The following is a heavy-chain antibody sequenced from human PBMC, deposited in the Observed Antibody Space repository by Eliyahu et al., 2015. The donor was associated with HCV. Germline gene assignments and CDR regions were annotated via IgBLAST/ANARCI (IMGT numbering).Heavy chain of an antibody. CDR2: INSDGGIT. CDR1: GFXXSSSW. V-gene: IGHV3-74*01. Sequence: EVQLVESGGGLVQPGGSLSXSCXASGFXXSSSWMHWVRQVPGKGLVWVSRINSDGGITSYADSVKGRFTISRDNAKNTLYLQMNSLRAEDSAVYYCASEIRLGYWGQGTLVTVSS. CDR3: ASEIRLGY. J-gene: IGHJ4*02.